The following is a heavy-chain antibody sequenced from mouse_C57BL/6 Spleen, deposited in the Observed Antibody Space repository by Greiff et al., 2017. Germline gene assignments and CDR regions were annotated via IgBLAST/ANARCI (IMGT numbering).Heavy chain of an antibody. CDR2: ILPGIGRT. Sequence: QVQLQQSGAELMKPGASVKLSCKATGYPFTGYWIEWVKQRPGHGLEWIGEILPGIGRTNYNEKFKGKATFTADTSSNTAYMQLSSLTTEDSAIXYCARRAYYRNSRYFDVWGTGTTVTVSS. CDR3: ARRAYYRNSRYFDV. CDR1: GYPFTGYW. V-gene: IGHV1-9*01. J-gene: IGHJ1*03. D-gene: IGHD2-5*01.